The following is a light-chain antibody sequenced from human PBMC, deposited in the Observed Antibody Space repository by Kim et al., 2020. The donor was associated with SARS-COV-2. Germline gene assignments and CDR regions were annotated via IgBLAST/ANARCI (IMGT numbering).Light chain of an antibody. CDR2: DTN. V-gene: IGLV7-46*01. Sequence: QAVVTQEPSLTVSPGGTVTLTCGSNTGPVTSNQWPYWVQQKPGQVPRTLIYDTNNKHSWTPARFSGSLFGGKAALTLSGAQPDDEADYYCSLNYARGRMFGGGTQLTVL. CDR1: TGPVTSNQW. J-gene: IGLJ3*02. CDR3: SLNYARGRM.